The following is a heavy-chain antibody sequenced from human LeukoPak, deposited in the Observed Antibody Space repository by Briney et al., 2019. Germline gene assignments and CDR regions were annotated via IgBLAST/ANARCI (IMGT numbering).Heavy chain of an antibody. J-gene: IGHJ4*02. CDR1: GFTFVNYA. Sequence: PGGSLRLSCAASGFTFVNYAMSWVRQAAGKGLEWVSAVVGGGGTTFYADSVKGRFTISRDNSKNTVYLQINSLRGEDTAVYYCAKARLSTGWAYNDYWGQGALVTVSS. V-gene: IGHV3-23*01. D-gene: IGHD6-19*01. CDR2: VVGGGGTT. CDR3: AKARLSTGWAYNDY.